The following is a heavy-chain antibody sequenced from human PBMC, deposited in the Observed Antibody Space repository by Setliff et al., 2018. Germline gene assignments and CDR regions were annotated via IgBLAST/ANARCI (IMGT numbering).Heavy chain of an antibody. D-gene: IGHD3-3*01. CDR3: ARGALVLQFLEWLPRFYYMDV. Sequence: GASVKVSCKASGYTLTNYYMHWVRQAPGQGLEWMGIINPSGGLTRYAQKFQGRVTMTRNTSISTAYMELSSLRSEDTAVYFCARGALVLQFLEWLPRFYYMDVWGKGTTVTVSS. CDR1: GYTLTNYY. J-gene: IGHJ6*03. CDR2: INPSGGLT. V-gene: IGHV1-46*01.